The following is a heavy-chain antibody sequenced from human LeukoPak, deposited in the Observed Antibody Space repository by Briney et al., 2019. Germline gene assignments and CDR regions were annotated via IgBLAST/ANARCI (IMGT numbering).Heavy chain of an antibody. Sequence: GGSLRLSCAASGFTFSSYSMNWVRQAPGKGLEWVSSISSSSSYIYYADSVKGRFTISRHNAKNSLFLQMNSLRAEDSAVYYCARDGSGYSDPVDYWGQGTLVTVSS. J-gene: IGHJ4*02. CDR1: GFTFSSYS. CDR2: ISSSSSYI. V-gene: IGHV3-21*01. D-gene: IGHD3-22*01. CDR3: ARDGSGYSDPVDY.